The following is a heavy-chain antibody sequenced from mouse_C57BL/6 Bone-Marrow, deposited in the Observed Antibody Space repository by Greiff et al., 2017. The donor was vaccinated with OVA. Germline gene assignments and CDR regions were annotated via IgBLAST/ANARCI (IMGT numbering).Heavy chain of an antibody. Sequence: EVQRVESGGGLVKPGGSLKLSCAASGFTFSDYGMHWVRQAPEKGLEWVAYISSGRSTIYYADTVKGRFTISRDNAKNTLFLQMTSLRSEETAMYYCARSYYYGSSPTDYWGQGTTLTVSS. CDR3: ARSYYYGSSPTDY. CDR1: GFTFSDYG. J-gene: IGHJ2*01. V-gene: IGHV5-17*01. CDR2: ISSGRSTI. D-gene: IGHD1-1*01.